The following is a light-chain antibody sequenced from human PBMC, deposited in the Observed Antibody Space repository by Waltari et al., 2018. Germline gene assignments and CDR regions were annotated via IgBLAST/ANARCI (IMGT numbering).Light chain of an antibody. Sequence: EVVLTQSPGTLSLSPGERASLSCRASHNISSRYLAWYQHRPGQAPRLLIYGASIRATVIPDRFSGSASGTDFSLTITRLEPEDFAVYYCQQYSNSPLFTFGPGTKVDIK. V-gene: IGKV3-20*01. CDR3: QQYSNSPLFT. CDR2: GAS. CDR1: HNISSRY. J-gene: IGKJ3*01.